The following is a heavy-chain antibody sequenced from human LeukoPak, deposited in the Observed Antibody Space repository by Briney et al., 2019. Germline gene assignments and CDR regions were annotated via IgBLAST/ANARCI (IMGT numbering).Heavy chain of an antibody. CDR3: ARRRDYYDSRGYYAFDI. CDR1: GGSISSGGYY. Sequence: SETLSLTCTVSGGSISSGGYYWSWIRQHPGKGLEWIGYIYYSGSTYYNPSLKSRVTISVDTSKNQFSLKVNSVTAADTAVYYCARRRDYYDSRGYYAFDIWGHGTMVTVSS. J-gene: IGHJ3*02. V-gene: IGHV4-31*03. CDR2: IYYSGST. D-gene: IGHD3-22*01.